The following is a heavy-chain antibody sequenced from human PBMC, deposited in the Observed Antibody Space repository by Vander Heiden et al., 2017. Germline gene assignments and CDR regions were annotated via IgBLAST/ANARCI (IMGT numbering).Heavy chain of an antibody. Sequence: QVQLQESGPGLVKPSQTLSLTCTVSGVSISRGGYYWSWLRQHPGQGLEWIGYIYYSGSTNYNPSLKSRITISVDTAKNQFSLKLSSVTAADTAVYYCATLTYFYDTSGAPEDYWGQGTLVTVSS. J-gene: IGHJ4*02. D-gene: IGHD3-22*01. CDR1: GVSISRGGYY. CDR2: IYYSGST. V-gene: IGHV4-31*03. CDR3: ATLTYFYDTSGAPEDY.